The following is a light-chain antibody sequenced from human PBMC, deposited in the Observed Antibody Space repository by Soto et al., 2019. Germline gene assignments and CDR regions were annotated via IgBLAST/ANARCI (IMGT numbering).Light chain of an antibody. J-gene: IGKJ5*01. CDR1: QLFSSN. CDR2: GSS. Sequence: EIVMTQSPATLSVSPGESVTLSCRASQLFSSNLAWYQRRPGQAPRLLSYGSSTRATGVPPRFSGSASGTEFTLIISSLQSEDFGVYYCQQYNDWPRTFGQGTRLEIK. CDR3: QQYNDWPRT. V-gene: IGKV3-15*01.